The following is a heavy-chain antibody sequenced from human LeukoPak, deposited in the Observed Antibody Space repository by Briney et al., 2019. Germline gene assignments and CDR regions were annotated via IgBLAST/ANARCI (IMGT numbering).Heavy chain of an antibody. Sequence: ASVKVSCTASGYTFTGYYMHWVRQAPGQGLEWMGWINPNSGGTNYAQKVQGRVTMTSDTSITTAYTELSRLRSDDTAVYYCASPSGPYYYYGMDVWGQGTTVTVSS. V-gene: IGHV1-2*02. J-gene: IGHJ6*02. D-gene: IGHD5-12*01. CDR3: ASPSGPYYYYGMDV. CDR2: INPNSGGT. CDR1: GYTFTGYY.